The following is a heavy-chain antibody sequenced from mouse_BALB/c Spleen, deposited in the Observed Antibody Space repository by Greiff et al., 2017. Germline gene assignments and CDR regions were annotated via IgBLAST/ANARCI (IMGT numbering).Heavy chain of an antibody. V-gene: IGHV1S56*01. CDR1: GYTFTSYD. J-gene: IGHJ2*01. CDR2: IFPGDGST. Sequence: QVQLQQSGAELVKPGASVKLSCKASGYTFTSYDINWVRQRPEQGLEWIGWIFPGDGSTMYNEKFKGKATLTTDKSSSTASMQLSRLTSEDSAVYFCARIWDAGFYFDYWGQGTTLTVSS. CDR3: ARIWDAGFYFDY. D-gene: IGHD4-1*01.